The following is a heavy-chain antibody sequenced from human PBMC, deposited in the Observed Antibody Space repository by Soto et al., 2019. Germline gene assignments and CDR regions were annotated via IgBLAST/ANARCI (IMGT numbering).Heavy chain of an antibody. CDR2: IIPILGIA. CDR3: ARAFYGSGSLDY. V-gene: IGHV1-69*02. Sequence: SVKVSCKASGGTFSSYTISWVRQAPGQGLEWMGRIIPILGIANYAQKFQGRVTITADKSASTAYMELSSLRSEDTAVYYCARAFYGSGSLDYWGQGTLVTVSS. J-gene: IGHJ4*02. CDR1: GGTFSSYT. D-gene: IGHD3-10*01.